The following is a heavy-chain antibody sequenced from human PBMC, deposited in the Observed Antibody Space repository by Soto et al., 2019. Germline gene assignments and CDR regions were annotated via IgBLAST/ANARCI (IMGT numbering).Heavy chain of an antibody. Sequence: QVQLVQSGAEVKKPGSSVKVSCKASGGTFSSYAISWVRQAPGQGLEWMGGIIPIFGTANYAQKFQGRVTITADXXXXTAYMELXXXXXXXXAVYYCARYGXXXXXYWGQG. V-gene: IGHV1-69*06. CDR1: GGTFSSYA. CDR2: IIPIFGTA. J-gene: IGHJ4*02. D-gene: IGHD3-10*01. CDR3: ARYGXXXXXY.